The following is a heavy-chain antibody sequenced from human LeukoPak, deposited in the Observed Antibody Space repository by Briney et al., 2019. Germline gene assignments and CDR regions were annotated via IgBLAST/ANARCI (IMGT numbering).Heavy chain of an antibody. Sequence: SETLSLTCTVSGGSISSYYWSWIRQPPGKGLEWIGYIYYSGSTNYNPSLKSRVTISVDTSQTQFSLKLSSVTAADTAVYYCARHSIKLRFLEWLPLDYWGQGTLVTVSS. D-gene: IGHD3-3*01. J-gene: IGHJ4*02. CDR2: IYYSGST. CDR3: ARHSIKLRFLEWLPLDY. V-gene: IGHV4-59*08. CDR1: GGSISSYY.